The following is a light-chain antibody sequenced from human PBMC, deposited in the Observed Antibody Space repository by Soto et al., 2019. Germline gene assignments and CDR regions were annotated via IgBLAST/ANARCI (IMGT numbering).Light chain of an antibody. J-gene: IGKJ1*01. CDR3: QHYGSSPWT. CDR2: TTS. V-gene: IGKV3-20*01. CDR1: QSVGSY. Sequence: DIVLTQSPGTLSLSPGERATLSCRASQSVGSYLAWYRQKPGQAPRLLIYTTSNRATDIPDRFSGSGSGTDFTLTISRLEPEDFAAYYCQHYGSSPWTFGQGTKVEIK.